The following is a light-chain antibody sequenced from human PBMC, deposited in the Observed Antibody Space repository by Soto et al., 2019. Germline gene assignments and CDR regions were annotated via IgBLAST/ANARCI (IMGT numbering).Light chain of an antibody. J-gene: IGKJ3*01. Sequence: EIVLTQSPGTLSLSPGERDTLSCRASQSISSSYLAWYQQRPGQAPRLLIFGASYRATGIPDRFSGSGSGTDFTLTISRLEPEDFAVYYCQQYSSSPPEFTFGPG. CDR2: GAS. CDR1: QSISSSY. CDR3: QQYSSSPPEFT. V-gene: IGKV3-20*01.